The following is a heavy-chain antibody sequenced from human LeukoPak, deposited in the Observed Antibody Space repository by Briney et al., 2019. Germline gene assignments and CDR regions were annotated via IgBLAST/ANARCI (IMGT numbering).Heavy chain of an antibody. CDR1: GGSISSGGYY. Sequence: SQTLSLTCTVSGGSISSGGYYWSWIRQHPGKGLERIGYIYYSGSTYYNPSLKSRVTTSVDTSKNQFSLKLSSVTAADTAVYYCARGHSNYGWVDYWGQGTLVTVSS. CDR3: ARGHSNYGWVDY. D-gene: IGHD4-11*01. V-gene: IGHV4-31*03. CDR2: IYYSGST. J-gene: IGHJ4*02.